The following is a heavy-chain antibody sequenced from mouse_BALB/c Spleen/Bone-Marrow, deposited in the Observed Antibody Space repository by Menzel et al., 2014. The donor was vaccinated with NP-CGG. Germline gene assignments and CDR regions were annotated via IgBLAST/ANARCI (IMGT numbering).Heavy chain of an antibody. V-gene: IGHV14-3*02. CDR3: ARLDLLAY. J-gene: IGHJ3*01. Sequence: VQLQQPGAELVKPGASVKLSCTASGFNIKDTYMHWVKQRPEQGLEWIGRIDPANGNTKYDPKFQCKATITADTSSNTAYLQLSSLTSEDTAVYYCARLDLLAYWGQGTLVTRSA. CDR2: IDPANGNT. CDR1: GFNIKDTY.